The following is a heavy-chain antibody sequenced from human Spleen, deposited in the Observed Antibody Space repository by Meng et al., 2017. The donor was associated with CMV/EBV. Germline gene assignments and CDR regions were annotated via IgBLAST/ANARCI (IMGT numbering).Heavy chain of an antibody. CDR3: ATEGGAAAAFDY. J-gene: IGHJ4*02. Sequence: CKASGGTFSSSAISWVRQAPGQGLEWMGGIIPIFGTANYAQKFQGRVTIATDESTSTAYMELSSLRSDDTAVYYCATEGGAAAAFDYWGQGTLVTVSS. V-gene: IGHV1-69*05. D-gene: IGHD6-13*01. CDR1: GGTFSSSA. CDR2: IIPIFGTA.